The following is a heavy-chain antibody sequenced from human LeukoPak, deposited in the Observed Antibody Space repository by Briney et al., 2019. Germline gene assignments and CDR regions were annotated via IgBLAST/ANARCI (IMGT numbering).Heavy chain of an antibody. CDR3: ARRQTGYSYGLSGYYYGMDV. D-gene: IGHD5-18*01. V-gene: IGHV1-69*13. CDR2: IIPIFGTA. CDR1: GGTFSSYA. J-gene: IGHJ6*02. Sequence: SVKVSCKASGGTFSSYAISWVRQAPGQGLEWMGGIIPIFGTANYVQKFQGRVTITADESTSTAYMELSSLRSEDTAVYYCARRQTGYSYGLSGYYYGMDVWGQGTMVTVSS.